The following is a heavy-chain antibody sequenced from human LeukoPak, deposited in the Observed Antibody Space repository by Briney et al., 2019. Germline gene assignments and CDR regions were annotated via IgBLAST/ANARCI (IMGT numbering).Heavy chain of an antibody. CDR1: GGSISSYY. J-gene: IGHJ4*02. D-gene: IGHD3-22*01. CDR3: ARKPLHYYDSSGPFDY. Sequence: PSETLSLTCTVSGGSISSYYWSWIRQPPGKGLEWIGEINHSGSTNYNPSLKSRVTISVDTSKNQFSLKLSSVTAADTAVYYCARKPLHYYDSSGPFDYWGQGTLVTVSS. V-gene: IGHV4-34*01. CDR2: INHSGST.